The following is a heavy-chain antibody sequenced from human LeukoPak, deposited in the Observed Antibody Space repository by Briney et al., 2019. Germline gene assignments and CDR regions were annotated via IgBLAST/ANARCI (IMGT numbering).Heavy chain of an antibody. CDR3: ARGGITYYDSSGLDY. V-gene: IGHV4-4*07. CDR2: IYTSGST. CDR1: GGSISSYY. Sequence: SETLSLTCTVSGGSISSYYWSWIRQPAGKGLEWIGRIYTSGSTNYNPSLKSRVTMSVDTSKNQFSLKLSSATAADTAVYYCARGGITYYDSSGLDYWGQGTLVTVSS. D-gene: IGHD3-22*01. J-gene: IGHJ4*02.